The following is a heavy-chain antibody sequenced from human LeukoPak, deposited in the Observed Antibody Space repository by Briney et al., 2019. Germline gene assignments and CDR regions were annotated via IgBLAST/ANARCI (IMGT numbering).Heavy chain of an antibody. CDR3: TRDLPPVY. Sequence: PGGSLRLSCAASGFTLSSNSMNWVRQAPGNGLEWVSSISSGSGYIYYADSVKGRFTISRDNAKNSLYLQMNSLRAEDTAVYYCTRDLPPVYWGQGTLVTVSS. V-gene: IGHV3-21*01. D-gene: IGHD5/OR15-5a*01. J-gene: IGHJ4*02. CDR2: ISSGSGYI. CDR1: GFTLSSNS.